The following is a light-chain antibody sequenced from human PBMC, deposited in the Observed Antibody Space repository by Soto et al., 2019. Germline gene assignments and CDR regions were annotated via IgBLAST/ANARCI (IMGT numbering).Light chain of an antibody. J-gene: IGKJ3*01. CDR2: AAS. Sequence: EIVLTQSPGNLSLSPGERATLSCTASQRVAGNFLAWYQQRPGQAPRLLISAASSRATAIPDRFSGSGSGTEFTLTISRLEPDDSAVYFCQQYGNSPLTFGPGTKLNIK. CDR3: QQYGNSPLT. CDR1: QRVAGNF. V-gene: IGKV3-20*01.